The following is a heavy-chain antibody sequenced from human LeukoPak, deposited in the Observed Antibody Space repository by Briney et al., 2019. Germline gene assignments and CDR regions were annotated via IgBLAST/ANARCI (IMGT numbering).Heavy chain of an antibody. Sequence: SETLSLTCTVPGDSMRRYYWSWLRQPPGKGLEWIGYFYASGISKYNPSLESRLSISVDTSKNQFSLKLTSVTAADTAVYYCARRRGIYSGYYFDFWGQGALVTVSS. CDR1: GDSMRRYY. CDR2: FYASGIS. CDR3: ARRRGIYSGYYFDF. D-gene: IGHD2-21*01. J-gene: IGHJ4*02. V-gene: IGHV4-4*09.